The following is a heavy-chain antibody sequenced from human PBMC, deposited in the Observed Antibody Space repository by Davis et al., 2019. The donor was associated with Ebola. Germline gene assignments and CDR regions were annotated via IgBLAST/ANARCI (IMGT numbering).Heavy chain of an antibody. CDR3: AKGSFGSISCPLDY. CDR1: EFTFSSYA. CDR2: ISAGGGST. Sequence: PGGSLRLSCAASEFTFSSYAMSWVRQAPEKGLEWVSVISAGGGSTDLADFVKGRFTISRDNSKNTLYLQMNSLRVEDTAIYYCAKGSFGSISCPLDYWGQGTLVTVSS. J-gene: IGHJ4*02. V-gene: IGHV3-23*01. D-gene: IGHD2-2*01.